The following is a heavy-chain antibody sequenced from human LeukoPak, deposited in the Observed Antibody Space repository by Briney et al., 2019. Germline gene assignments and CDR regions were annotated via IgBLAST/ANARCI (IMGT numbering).Heavy chain of an antibody. V-gene: IGHV3-23*01. Sequence: GGSLRRSCAASGFAFSSYAMGWVRQAPGKGLEWVSTISASGGSTFYADSVKGRFTMSRDNSKNTLYLQMNSLRVVDTAVYYCAKERDDDNPDFRHWGQGTLVTVSS. CDR2: ISASGGST. D-gene: IGHD5-24*01. CDR1: GFAFSSYA. J-gene: IGHJ1*01. CDR3: AKERDDDNPDFRH.